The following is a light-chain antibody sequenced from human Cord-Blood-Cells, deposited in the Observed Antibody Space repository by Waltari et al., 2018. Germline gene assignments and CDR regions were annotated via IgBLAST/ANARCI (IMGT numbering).Light chain of an antibody. CDR2: GAS. Sequence: IVMTQSPATLSASPGERATLSCRASKSVSSNLAWYQQKPCQAPRLLIYGASTRATGIPARFRGSGSGTEFTLTISSLQSEDFAVYYCQQYNNWPRTFGQGTKVEIK. CDR1: KSVSSN. CDR3: QQYNNWPRT. V-gene: IGKV3-15*01. J-gene: IGKJ1*01.